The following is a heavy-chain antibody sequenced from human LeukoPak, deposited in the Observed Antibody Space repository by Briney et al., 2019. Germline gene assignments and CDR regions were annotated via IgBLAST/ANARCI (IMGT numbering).Heavy chain of an antibody. V-gene: IGHV4-59*01. Sequence: SETLSLTCTVSGGSISSYYWSWIRQPPGKGLEWIGYIYYSGSTNYNPSLKSRVTISVDTSKNQFSLKLSSVTAADTAVYYCADYYDILTGFDYWGQGTLVTVSS. J-gene: IGHJ4*02. CDR3: ADYYDILTGFDY. CDR2: IYYSGST. D-gene: IGHD3-9*01. CDR1: GGSISSYY.